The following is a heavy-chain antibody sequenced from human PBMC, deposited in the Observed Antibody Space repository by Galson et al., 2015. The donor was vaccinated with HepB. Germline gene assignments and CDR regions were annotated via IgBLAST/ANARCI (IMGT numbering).Heavy chain of an antibody. CDR3: ARGGYSSSWYVRYFDL. J-gene: IGHJ2*01. CDR1: GFTVSSNY. D-gene: IGHD6-13*01. CDR2: IYSGGST. V-gene: IGHV3-66*01. Sequence: SLRLSCAASGFTVSSNYMSWVRQAPGKGLEWVSVIYSGGSTYYADSAKGRFTISRDNSKNTLYLQMNSLRAEDTAVYYCARGGYSSSWYVRYFDLWGRGTLVTVSS.